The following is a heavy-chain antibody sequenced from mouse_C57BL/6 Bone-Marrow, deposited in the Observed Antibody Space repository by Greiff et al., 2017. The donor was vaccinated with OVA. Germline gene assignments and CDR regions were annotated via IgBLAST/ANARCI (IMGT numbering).Heavy chain of an antibody. CDR3: TRYGSSYWYFDV. J-gene: IGHJ1*03. Sequence: QVQLQQSGAELVRPGASVTLSCKASGYTFTDYEMHWVKQTPVHGLEWIGAIDPETGGTAYNQKFKGKAILTAVKSSSTAYMELRSLTSEDSAVYYCTRYGSSYWYFDVRGTGTTVTVSS. D-gene: IGHD1-1*01. V-gene: IGHV1-15*01. CDR1: GYTFTDYE. CDR2: IDPETGGT.